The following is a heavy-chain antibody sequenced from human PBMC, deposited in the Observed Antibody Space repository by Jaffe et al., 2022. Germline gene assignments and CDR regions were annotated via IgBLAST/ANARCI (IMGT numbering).Heavy chain of an antibody. Sequence: QVQLQQWGAGLLKPSETLSLTCAVYGGSFSGYYWSWIRQPPGKGLEWIGEINHSGSTNYNPSLKSRVTISVDTSKNQFSLKLSSVTAADTAVYYCARGGSGTYDILTGYYIRMPLFDYWGQGTLVTVSS. J-gene: IGHJ4*02. CDR3: ARGGSGTYDILTGYYIRMPLFDY. CDR1: GGSFSGYY. CDR2: INHSGST. V-gene: IGHV4-34*01. D-gene: IGHD3-9*01.